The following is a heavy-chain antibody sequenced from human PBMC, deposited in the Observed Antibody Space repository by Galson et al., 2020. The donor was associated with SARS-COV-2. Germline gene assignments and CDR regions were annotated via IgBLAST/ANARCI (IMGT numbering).Heavy chain of an antibody. CDR3: ASGAAAGLYYYYGMDV. V-gene: IGHV3-7*01. CDR1: GFTFSSYW. J-gene: IGHJ6*02. CDR2: IKQDGSEK. Sequence: QLGESLKISCAASGFTFSSYWMSWVRQAPGKGLEWVANIKQDGSEKYYVDSVKGRFTISRDNAKNSLYLQMNSLRAEDTAVYYCASGAAAGLYYYYGMDVWG. D-gene: IGHD6-13*01.